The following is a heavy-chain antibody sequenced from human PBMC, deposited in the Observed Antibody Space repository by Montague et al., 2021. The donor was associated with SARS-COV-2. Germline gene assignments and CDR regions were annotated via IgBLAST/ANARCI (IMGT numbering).Heavy chain of an antibody. Sequence: SETLSLTCTVSGGSINNYYWCWIRQPPARGLEWIGYIYYSGSTEYSPSLTSQVTMSIDTSTTQFSLTLNSVTAADTAVYFCARTTYFDLASIYYYVMDVWGQGTTVTVTS. CDR2: IYYSGST. D-gene: IGHD3-9*01. J-gene: IGHJ6*02. V-gene: IGHV4-59*08. CDR1: GGSINNYY. CDR3: ARTTYFDLASIYYYVMDV.